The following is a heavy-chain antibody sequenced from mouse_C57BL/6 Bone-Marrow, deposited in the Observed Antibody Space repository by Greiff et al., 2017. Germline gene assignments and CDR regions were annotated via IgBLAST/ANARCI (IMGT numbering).Heavy chain of an antibody. V-gene: IGHV10-1*01. CDR1: GFSFNTYA. J-gene: IGHJ4*01. CDR2: IRSKSNNYAT. D-gene: IGHD1-1*01. Sequence: EVQVVESGGGLVQPKGSLKLSCAASGFSFNTYAMNWVRQAPGKGLEWVARIRSKSNNYATYYADSVKDRFTISRDDSESMLYLQMNNLKTEDTAMYYCVRQGGSSPGAMDYWGQGTSVTVSS. CDR3: VRQGGSSPGAMDY.